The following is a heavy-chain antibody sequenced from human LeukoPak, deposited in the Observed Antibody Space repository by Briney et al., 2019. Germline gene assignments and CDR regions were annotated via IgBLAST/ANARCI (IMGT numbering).Heavy chain of an antibody. CDR1: GVSISSGGYY. J-gene: IGHJ4*02. V-gene: IGHV4-31*03. CDR2: IYYNGNT. D-gene: IGHD3-10*01. Sequence: SETLSLTCTVSGVSISSGGYYWTWICQHPGKGLEWIGFIYYNGNTFYNPSLKSRVTISVDTSKNQFSPKLTSVTAADTAVYYCAVGELWFGYWGQGTLVTVSS. CDR3: AVGELWFGY.